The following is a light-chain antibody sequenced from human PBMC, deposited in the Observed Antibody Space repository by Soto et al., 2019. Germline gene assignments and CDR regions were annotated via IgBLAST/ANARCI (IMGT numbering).Light chain of an antibody. V-gene: IGKV1-5*01. J-gene: IGKJ1*01. CDR3: QQYNSYSGT. Sequence: DIQMTQSPSTLSASVLDRVTITCLASQSISSWLAWYQQKPGKAPKLLIYDASSLESGVPSRFSGSGSGTEFTLTISSLQPDDFATYYCQQYNSYSGTFGQGTKVDIK. CDR2: DAS. CDR1: QSISSW.